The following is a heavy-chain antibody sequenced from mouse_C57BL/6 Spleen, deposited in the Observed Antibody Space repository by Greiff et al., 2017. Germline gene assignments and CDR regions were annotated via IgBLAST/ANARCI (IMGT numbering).Heavy chain of an antibody. V-gene: IGHV1-18*01. J-gene: IGHJ3*01. CDR1: GYTFTDYN. D-gene: IGHD1-1*01. CDR3: ARSNYYGSSLAY. CDR2: INPNNGGT. Sequence: EVQLQQSGPELVKPGASVKIPCKASGYTFTDYNMDWVKQSHGKSLEWIGDINPNNGGTIYNQKFKGKATLTVDKSSSTAYMELRSLTSEDTAVYYCARSNYYGSSLAYWGQGTLVTVSA.